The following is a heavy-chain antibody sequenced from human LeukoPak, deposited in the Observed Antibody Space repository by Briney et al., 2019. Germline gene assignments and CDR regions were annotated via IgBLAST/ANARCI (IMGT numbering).Heavy chain of an antibody. CDR2: IYTSGST. V-gene: IGHV4-61*09. D-gene: IGHD3-3*01. Sequence: KPSETLSLTCTVSGGSNSSGFYSWSWIRQAAGKRLEWIGHIYTSGSTKYNPSLKSRVTMSVDTSKNQFSLKLSSVTAADTAVYYCARDSHALFGVAYPVKWGQGTLVTVSS. J-gene: IGHJ4*02. CDR1: GGSNSSGFYS. CDR3: ARDSHALFGVAYPVK.